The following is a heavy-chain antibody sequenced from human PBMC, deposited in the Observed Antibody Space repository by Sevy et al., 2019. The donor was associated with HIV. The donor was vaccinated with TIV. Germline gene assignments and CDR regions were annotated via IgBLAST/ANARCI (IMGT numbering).Heavy chain of an antibody. D-gene: IGHD3-16*02. J-gene: IGHJ4*02. V-gene: IGHV3-23*01. Sequence: GESLKISCAASGFTFRSYVMIWVRQGPGKGLEWVSSISGSSLSRYYADSVKGRFTVSRDNSKNTLYLQMNSLRAEDTAVYYCAKGISVETMIPFGGIIGNWGQGTLVTVSS. CDR3: AKGISVETMIPFGGIIGN. CDR2: ISGSSLSR. CDR1: GFTFRSYV.